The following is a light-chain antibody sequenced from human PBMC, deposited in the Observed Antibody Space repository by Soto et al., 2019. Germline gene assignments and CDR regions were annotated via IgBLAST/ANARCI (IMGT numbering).Light chain of an antibody. CDR1: DDISNY. CDR3: QQYANLPLT. J-gene: IGKJ3*01. Sequence: DIQMTQSQSSLSASVGDRVTITCQASDDISNYLNWYQQKPGKAPKVLIYDASHLESGVPSRFSGGGSGTEFTFTISSLQAEDIATYYCQQYANLPLTFGPGTKVDIK. CDR2: DAS. V-gene: IGKV1-33*01.